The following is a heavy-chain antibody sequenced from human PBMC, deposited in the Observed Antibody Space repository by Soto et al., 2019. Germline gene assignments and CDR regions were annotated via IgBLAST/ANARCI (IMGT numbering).Heavy chain of an antibody. D-gene: IGHD6-13*01. J-gene: IGHJ3*02. CDR1: GFTFSNSI. V-gene: IGHV3-21*01. Sequence: EVQLVESGGGLVKPGGSLRLSCAASGFTFSNSIINWVRQAPGQGLEWVSSISGSSDFLYYADSVKGRFTISRDTATNSLYLQMNSRRAEDTAVYYCATSTWYAFDIWGQGTMVTVSS. CDR3: ATSTWYAFDI. CDR2: ISGSSDFL.